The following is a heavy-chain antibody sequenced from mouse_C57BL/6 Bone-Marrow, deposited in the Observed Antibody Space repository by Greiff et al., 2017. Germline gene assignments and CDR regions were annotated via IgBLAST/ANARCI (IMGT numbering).Heavy chain of an antibody. J-gene: IGHJ4*01. CDR3: ATQTTLVATPYAMDY. CDR1: GFSLTSYG. CDR2: IWRGGSS. D-gene: IGHD1-1*01. Sequence: QVQLKQSGPGLVQPSQSLSITCTVSGFSLTSYGVPWVRQSPGTGLEWLGVIWRGGSSDSYAAFMSSLSTTKQHPTSPVFFIMISMQAADTAIYYSATQTTLVATPYAMDYWGQGTSVTVSS. V-gene: IGHV2-5*01.